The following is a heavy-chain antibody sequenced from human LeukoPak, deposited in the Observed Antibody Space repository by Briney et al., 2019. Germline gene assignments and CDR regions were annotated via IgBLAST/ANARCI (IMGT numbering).Heavy chain of an antibody. CDR1: GGSISSYY. V-gene: IGHV4-59*13. CDR2: IYYSGST. J-gene: IGHJ4*02. Sequence: PSETLSLTCTVSGGSISSYYWSWIRQPPGKGLEWIGYIYYSGSTNNNPSLKSRLTIPVDTSENHFTLKLSSVTAADTAVYYCARVKVGFGVVTTFYFDYWGQGTLVTVSS. D-gene: IGHD3-3*01. CDR3: ARVKVGFGVVTTFYFDY.